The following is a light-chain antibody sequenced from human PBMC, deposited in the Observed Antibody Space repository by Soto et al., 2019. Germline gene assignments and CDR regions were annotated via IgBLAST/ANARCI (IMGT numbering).Light chain of an antibody. Sequence: QSVLTQPASVSGSPGQSITISCTGTSSNVGSYKLVSWYQQHPGKAPKLMIFEVNKRPSGVSNPFSGPKSGNTASLTIYGLKVDDEAYYYCCSSVGSLSYVFGTGLRVTVL. CDR2: EVN. V-gene: IGLV2-23*02. J-gene: IGLJ1*01. CDR3: CSSVGSLSYV. CDR1: SSNVGSYKL.